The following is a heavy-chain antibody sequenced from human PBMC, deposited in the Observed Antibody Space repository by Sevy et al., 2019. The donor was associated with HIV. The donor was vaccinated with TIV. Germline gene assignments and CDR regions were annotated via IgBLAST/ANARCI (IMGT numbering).Heavy chain of an antibody. Sequence: GGSLRLSCAASGFTFSSYWMSWVRQAPGKGLEWVANIKHDGSEKYYVDSVKGRFTISRDNAKNSLYLQMNSLRAEDTAVYYCARGSFYYGSGSRSYYFDYWGQGTLVTVSS. CDR3: ARGSFYYGSGSRSYYFDY. J-gene: IGHJ4*02. V-gene: IGHV3-7*01. CDR2: IKHDGSEK. CDR1: GFTFSSYW. D-gene: IGHD3-10*01.